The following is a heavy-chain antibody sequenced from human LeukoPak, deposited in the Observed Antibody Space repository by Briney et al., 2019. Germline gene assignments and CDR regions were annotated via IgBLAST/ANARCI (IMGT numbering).Heavy chain of an antibody. CDR1: GFTFSSYA. CDR2: ISYDGSNK. V-gene: IGHV3-30-3*01. D-gene: IGHD4-17*01. J-gene: IGHJ3*02. Sequence: GGSLRLSCAASGFTFSSYAMHWVRQAPGKGLEWAAVISYDGSNKYYADSVKGRFTISRDNSKNTLYLQMNSLRAEDTAVYYCARDGSGDYGDFLDAFDIWGQGTMVTVSS. CDR3: ARDGSGDYGDFLDAFDI.